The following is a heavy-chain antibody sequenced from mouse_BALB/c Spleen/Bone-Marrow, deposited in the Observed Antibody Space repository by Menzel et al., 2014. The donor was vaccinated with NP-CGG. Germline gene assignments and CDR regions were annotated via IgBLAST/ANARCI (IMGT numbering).Heavy chain of an antibody. CDR2: IYPGEGDT. Sequence: QVQLQQSGAELARPGASVKLSYKPSGYTFTTYWMQWVKQRPGQGLEWIGAIYPGEGDTRYTQKFKGKATLTADKSSSTAYIQLSNLTSEDSAVYYCSREPSNWGYYWGQGTTLTVSS. CDR3: SREPSNWGYY. CDR1: GYTFTTYW. V-gene: IGHV1-87*01. J-gene: IGHJ2*01.